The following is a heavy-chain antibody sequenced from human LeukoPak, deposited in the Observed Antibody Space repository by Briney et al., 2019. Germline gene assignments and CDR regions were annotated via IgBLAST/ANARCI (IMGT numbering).Heavy chain of an antibody. J-gene: IGHJ4*02. Sequence: PGGSLRLSCSASGFTFSDHYIAWIRQAPGQGLEWVSYFIRSDTTIYYADSVKGRFTISRDNAKNSLYLQMNSLRAEDTAVYYCARVLTIFGVVNTGDDYWGQGTLVTVSS. CDR2: FIRSDTTI. CDR3: ARVLTIFGVVNTGDDY. CDR1: GFTFSDHY. V-gene: IGHV3-11*04. D-gene: IGHD3-3*01.